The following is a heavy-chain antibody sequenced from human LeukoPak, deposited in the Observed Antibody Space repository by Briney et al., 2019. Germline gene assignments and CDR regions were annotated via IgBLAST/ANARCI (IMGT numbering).Heavy chain of an antibody. D-gene: IGHD5-12*01. CDR1: GGSFSGYY. V-gene: IGHV4-34*01. Sequence: SETLSLTCAVSGGSFSGYYWSWIRQPPGKGLEWIGEISHSGSTNYSPSLKSRVTISVDTSKNQFSLNLSSVTAADTAVYYCARALVRATMVWYFDLWGRGTLVTVSS. J-gene: IGHJ2*01. CDR2: ISHSGST. CDR3: ARALVRATMVWYFDL.